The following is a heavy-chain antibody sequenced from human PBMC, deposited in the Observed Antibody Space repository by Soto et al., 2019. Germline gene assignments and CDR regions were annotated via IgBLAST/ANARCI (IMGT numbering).Heavy chain of an antibody. Sequence: EVQLVESGGGLVKPGGSLRLSCAASGFTFSSYSFNWVRQAPGKGLEWVSIITPTSTFISYADSVRGRFTISRDNAKKSLYLQMDSLGAGDTAVYYCARARGNDWYEDYWGQGPLVTVSS. CDR2: ITPTSTFI. CDR3: ARARGNDWYEDY. J-gene: IGHJ4*02. V-gene: IGHV3-21*01. CDR1: GFTFSSYS. D-gene: IGHD1-1*01.